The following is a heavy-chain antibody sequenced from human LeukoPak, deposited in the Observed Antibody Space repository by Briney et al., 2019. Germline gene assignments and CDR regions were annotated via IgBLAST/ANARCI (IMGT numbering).Heavy chain of an antibody. J-gene: IGHJ4*02. D-gene: IGHD1-7*01. CDR1: GFSFSGHG. CDR3: ARVVNWNYGD. Sequence: GGPLRLSCAASGFSFSGHGMHWVRQAPGKGLEWVSSISSSSSYIYYADSVKGRFTISRDNAKNSLYLQMNSLRAEDTAVYYCARVVNWNYGDWGQGTLVTVSS. CDR2: ISSSSSYI. V-gene: IGHV3-21*01.